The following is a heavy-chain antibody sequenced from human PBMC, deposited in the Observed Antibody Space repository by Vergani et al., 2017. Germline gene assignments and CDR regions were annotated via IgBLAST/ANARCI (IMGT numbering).Heavy chain of an antibody. CDR2: IYSTGST. V-gene: IGHV4-59*13. D-gene: IGHD3-9*01. Sequence: QVQLEESGPGLVKPLETLSLTCTVSGGSFNTYYWSWIRQSPGKGLEWIGYIYSTGSTNYNPSLNSRVTMSVDTSKNQFSLKLRSVTAADKAVYFCARVMYRDEASTGYRLEGMDSWGQGTTVTISS. CDR3: ARVMYRDEASTGYRLEGMDS. J-gene: IGHJ6*02. CDR1: GGSFNTYY.